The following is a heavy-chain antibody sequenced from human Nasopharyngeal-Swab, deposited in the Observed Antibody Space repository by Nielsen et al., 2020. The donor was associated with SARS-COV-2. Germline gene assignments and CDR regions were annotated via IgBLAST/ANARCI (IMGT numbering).Heavy chain of an antibody. V-gene: IGHV3-11*04. J-gene: IGHJ3*02. CDR3: ARDQSRGPVDAFDI. CDR1: GFTFSDYY. Sequence: GGSLRLSCAASGFTFSDYYMSWIRQAPGKGLEWVSYISSSGSTIYYADSVKGRFTISRDNAKNSLYLQMNSLRAEDTAVYYCARDQSRGPVDAFDIWGQGTMVTVS. D-gene: IGHD3/OR15-3a*01. CDR2: ISSSGSTI.